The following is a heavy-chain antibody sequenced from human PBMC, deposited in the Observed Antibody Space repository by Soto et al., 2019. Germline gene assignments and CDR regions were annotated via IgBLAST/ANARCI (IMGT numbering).Heavy chain of an antibody. D-gene: IGHD3-10*01. J-gene: IGHJ6*02. CDR1: GFTFSSYG. CDR2: IWYDGSNK. Sequence: GGSLRLSCAASGFTFSSYGMHWVRQAPGKGLEWVAVIWYDGSNKYYADSVKGRFTISRDNSKNTLYLQMNSLRAEDTAVYYCAGDRVNYGSGSYPYYYGMDVWGQGTTVTVSS. CDR3: AGDRVNYGSGSYPYYYGMDV. V-gene: IGHV3-33*01.